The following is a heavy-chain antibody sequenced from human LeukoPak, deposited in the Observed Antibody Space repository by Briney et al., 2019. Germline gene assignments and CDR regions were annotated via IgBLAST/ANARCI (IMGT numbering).Heavy chain of an antibody. CDR2: MNPNSGNT. CDR1: GYTFTSYD. D-gene: IGHD2/OR15-2a*01. Sequence: ASVKVSCKASGYTFTSYDINWVRQATGQGLEWMGWMNPNSGNTGYAQKLQGRVTITRNTSISTAYMELSSLRSEDTAVYYCARGGNHYYYYYYTDVWGKGTTVTVSS. J-gene: IGHJ6*03. V-gene: IGHV1-8*03. CDR3: ARGGNHYYYYYYTDV.